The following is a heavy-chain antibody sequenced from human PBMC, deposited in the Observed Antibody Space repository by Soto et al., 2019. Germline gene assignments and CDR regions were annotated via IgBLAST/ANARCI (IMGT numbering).Heavy chain of an antibody. CDR2: ISYDGSNK. V-gene: IGHV3-30*18. D-gene: IGHD3-9*01. J-gene: IGHJ6*02. CDR1: GFTFSSYG. Sequence: QVQLVESGGGVVQPGRSLRLSCAASGFTFSSYGMHWVRQAPGKGLEWVAVISYDGSNKYYADSVKGRFTISRDNSKNTLYLQMNSLRAEDTAVYYCAKDQHVLRYFNYYGMDVWGQGTKVTVSS. CDR3: AKDQHVLRYFNYYGMDV.